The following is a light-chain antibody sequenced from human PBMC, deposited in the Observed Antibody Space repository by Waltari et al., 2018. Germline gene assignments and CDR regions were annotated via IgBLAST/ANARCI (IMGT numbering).Light chain of an antibody. CDR1: QTILYSSSNNNY. CDR3: QQYFKTPLT. CDR2: WES. Sequence: DIVMTQSPDSLTVSLGERATINCKSSQTILYSSSNNNYLAWYQQKPRQPPKPRVYWESTRESGVPDRFSGTGSGTDFTLTISRLQAEDVAVYYCQQYFKTPLTFGGGTKVEIK. V-gene: IGKV4-1*01. J-gene: IGKJ4*01.